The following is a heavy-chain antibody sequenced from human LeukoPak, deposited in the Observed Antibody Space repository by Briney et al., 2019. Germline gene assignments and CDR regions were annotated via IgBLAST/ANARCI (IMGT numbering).Heavy chain of an antibody. CDR1: GGSISSYY. CDR3: ARERSYYGSGSYIS. CDR2: IYYSGST. D-gene: IGHD3-10*01. V-gene: IGHV4-59*01. Sequence: SETLSLTCTVSGGSISSYYWSWIRQPPGKGLEWIGYIYYSGSTNYNPSLKSRVTISVDASKNQFSLKLSSVTAADTAVYYCARERSYYGSGSYISWGQGTLVTVSS. J-gene: IGHJ5*02.